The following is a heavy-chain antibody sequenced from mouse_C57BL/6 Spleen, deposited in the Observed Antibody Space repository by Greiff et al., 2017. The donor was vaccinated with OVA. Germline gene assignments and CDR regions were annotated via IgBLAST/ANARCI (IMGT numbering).Heavy chain of an antibody. CDR1: GYTFTGYW. J-gene: IGHJ3*01. CDR2: FLPGSGST. CDR3: AREGFGYDYDGRGAWFAY. V-gene: IGHV1-9*01. D-gene: IGHD2-4*01. Sequence: VQLQQSGAELMKPGASVKLSCKATGYTFTGYWIEWVKQRPGHGLEWIGEFLPGSGSTNYNEKFKGKATFTADTSSNTAYMQLSRLTTEDSAIYYCAREGFGYDYDGRGAWFAYWGQGTLVTVSA.